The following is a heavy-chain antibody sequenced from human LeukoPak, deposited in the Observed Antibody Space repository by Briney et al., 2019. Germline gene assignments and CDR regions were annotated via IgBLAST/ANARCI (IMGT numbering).Heavy chain of an antibody. CDR1: GFTFSNAW. CDR3: TTVDIVATIQGGFWYYGMDV. Sequence: GGSLRLSCAASGFTFSNAWMSWVRQAPGKGLEWVGRIKSKTDGGTTDYAAPVKGRFTISRDDSKNTLYMQMSSLKTEDTAVYYCTTVDIVATIQGGFWYYGMDVWGQGTTVTVSS. V-gene: IGHV3-15*01. J-gene: IGHJ6*02. D-gene: IGHD5-12*01. CDR2: IKSKTDGGTT.